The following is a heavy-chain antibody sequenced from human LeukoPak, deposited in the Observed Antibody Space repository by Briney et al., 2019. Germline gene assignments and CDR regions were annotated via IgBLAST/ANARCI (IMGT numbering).Heavy chain of an antibody. CDR2: ISWNSGSI. D-gene: IGHD5-12*01. V-gene: IGHV3-9*01. CDR3: AKDSRYSGYDGDFGY. Sequence: PGGSLRLSCAASGFTFDDYAMHWVRQAPGKGLEWVSGISWNSGSIGYADSVKGRFTISRDNAKNSLYLQMNSLRAEDTALYHCAKDSRYSGYDGDFGYWGQGTLVTVSS. J-gene: IGHJ4*02. CDR1: GFTFDDYA.